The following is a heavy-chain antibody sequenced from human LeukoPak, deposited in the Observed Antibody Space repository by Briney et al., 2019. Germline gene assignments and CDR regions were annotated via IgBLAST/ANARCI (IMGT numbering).Heavy chain of an antibody. V-gene: IGHV3-48*03. Sequence: GGSLRLSCAASGFSFSSYEMNWVRQAPGKGLEWVSYISSSGSTIYYADSVKGRFTISRDNAKNSLYLQMNSLRAEDTAVYYCARDRAVAYDYWGQGTLVTVSS. CDR3: ARDRAVAYDY. CDR2: ISSSGSTI. CDR1: GFSFSSYE. J-gene: IGHJ4*02. D-gene: IGHD6-19*01.